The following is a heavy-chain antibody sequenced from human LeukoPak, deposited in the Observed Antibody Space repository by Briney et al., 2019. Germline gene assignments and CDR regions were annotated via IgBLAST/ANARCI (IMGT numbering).Heavy chain of an antibody. Sequence: GGSLRLSCAASGFTFSTYGMHWVRQAPGKGLEWVAVIWYDGSDKYYVDSVKGRFTISRDNSKNTLYLEMNSLRAEDTAVYYCARDWGSGGYYGMDVWGQGTTVTVSS. CDR3: ARDWGSGGYYGMDV. V-gene: IGHV3-33*01. J-gene: IGHJ6*02. CDR1: GFTFSTYG. D-gene: IGHD3-16*01. CDR2: IWYDGSDK.